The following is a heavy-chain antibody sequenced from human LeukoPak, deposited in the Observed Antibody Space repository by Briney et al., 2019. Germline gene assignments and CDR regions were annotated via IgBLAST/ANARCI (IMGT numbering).Heavy chain of an antibody. D-gene: IGHD3-16*01. CDR3: ARDVGGFDF. V-gene: IGHV3-23*01. CDR2: ISGSGGST. Sequence: GGSLRLSCAASGFTFSGYAMSWVRQAPGKGLEWVSAISGSGGSTYYADSVKGRFTISRDNGKNSLYLDVNNLRAEDTAVYYCARDVGGFDFWGQGTLVTVSS. CDR1: GFTFSGYA. J-gene: IGHJ4*02.